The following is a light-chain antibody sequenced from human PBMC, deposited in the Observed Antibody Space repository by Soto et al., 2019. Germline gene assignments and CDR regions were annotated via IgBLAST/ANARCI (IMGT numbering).Light chain of an antibody. CDR2: GTS. CDR1: QSVNSN. J-gene: IGKJ1*01. CDR3: QQYNNWPQT. V-gene: IGKV3-15*01. Sequence: EIVMTQSPATLSLSPGERATLSCRASQSVNSNLAWYQQKAGQAPRLLIYGTSTRATGIPARFSGSGSGTDFTLTISSLQFEDFAVYYCQQYNNWPQTFGQGTKVEIK.